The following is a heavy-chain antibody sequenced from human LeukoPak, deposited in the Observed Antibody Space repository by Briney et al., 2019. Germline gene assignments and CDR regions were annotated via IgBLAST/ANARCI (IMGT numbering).Heavy chain of an antibody. J-gene: IGHJ5*02. D-gene: IGHD2-15*01. V-gene: IGHV3-48*03. CDR2: ISSSGSTI. CDR3: ARGCSGGSCPYNWFDP. Sequence: GGSLRLSCAASGFTFSSYEMNWVRQAPGKGLEWVSYISSSGSTIYYADSVKGRFTISRDNAKNSLYLQMNSLRAEDTAVYYCARGCSGGSCPYNWFDPGAREPWSPSPQ. CDR1: GFTFSSYE.